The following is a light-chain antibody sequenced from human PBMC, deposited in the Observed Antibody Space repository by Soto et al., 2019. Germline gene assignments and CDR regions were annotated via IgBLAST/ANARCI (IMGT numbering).Light chain of an antibody. CDR2: GAS. Sequence: IVLTQSPATLSLSPGDRAALSCKCSQSVHNYLAWYQQKPGQAPRLLIYGASTRAAGIPARFSGSGSGTDFTLTISSLEPEDFAFYYCQQRSNWPPITFGQGTRLEIK. CDR3: QQRSNWPPIT. J-gene: IGKJ5*01. CDR1: QSVHNY. V-gene: IGKV3-11*01.